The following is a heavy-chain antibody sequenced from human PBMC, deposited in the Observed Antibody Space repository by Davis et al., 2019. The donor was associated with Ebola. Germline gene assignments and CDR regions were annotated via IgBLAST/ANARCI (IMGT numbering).Heavy chain of an antibody. V-gene: IGHV4-39*01. CDR3: ASQALGGLRFLEWSLFDY. D-gene: IGHD3-3*01. Sequence: PSETLSLTCTVSGGSISSSSYYWGWIRQPPGKGLEWIGRIYYSGSTYYNPSLKSRVTISVDTSKNQFSLKLSSVTAADTAVYYCASQALGGLRFLEWSLFDYWGQGTLVTVSS. CDR1: GGSISSSSYY. J-gene: IGHJ4*02. CDR2: IYYSGST.